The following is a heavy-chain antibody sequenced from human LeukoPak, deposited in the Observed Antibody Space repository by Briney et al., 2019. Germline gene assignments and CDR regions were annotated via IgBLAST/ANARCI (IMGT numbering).Heavy chain of an antibody. V-gene: IGHV5-51*01. J-gene: IGHJ4*02. CDR1: GYRFTSYW. CDR3: ARHAHLTISAAGSEIDH. D-gene: IGHD6-13*01. CDR2: IYPGNSRT. Sequence: GESLKISCKTSGYRFTSYWIGWVRQMPGKGLEWIGIIYPGNSRTKYRPSFQGQVTISADKSVNTAYLHWSSLKASDTAIYFCARHAHLTISAAGSEIDHWGQGALVTVSS.